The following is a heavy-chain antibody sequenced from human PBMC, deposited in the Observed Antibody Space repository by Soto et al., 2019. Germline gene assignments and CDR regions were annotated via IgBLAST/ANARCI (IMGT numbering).Heavy chain of an antibody. CDR2: ISGSGGST. V-gene: IGHV3-23*01. J-gene: IGHJ4*02. CDR1: GFTFSNYA. CDR3: AKDQGSSWYEIDY. D-gene: IGHD6-13*01. Sequence: GSLRLSCAASGFTFSNYAVTWVRQAPGKGLEWVSTISGSGGSTYYADSVKGRFTISRDNSKNTLHLQMNSLRAEDTAVYYCAKDQGSSWYEIDYWGQGTLVTVSS.